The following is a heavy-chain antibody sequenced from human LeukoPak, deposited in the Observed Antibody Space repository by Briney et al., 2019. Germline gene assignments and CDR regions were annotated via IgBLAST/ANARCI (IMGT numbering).Heavy chain of an antibody. J-gene: IGHJ6*02. CDR3: ARKRFLEWLLSYYYGMDV. CDR2: INHSGST. Sequence: PSETLSLTCAVYGGSFSGYYWSWIRRPPGKGLEWIGEINHSGSTNYNPSLKSRVTISVDTSKNQFSLKLSSVTAADTAVYYCARKRFLEWLLSYYYGMDVWGQGTTVTVSS. D-gene: IGHD3-3*01. V-gene: IGHV4-34*01. CDR1: GGSFSGYY.